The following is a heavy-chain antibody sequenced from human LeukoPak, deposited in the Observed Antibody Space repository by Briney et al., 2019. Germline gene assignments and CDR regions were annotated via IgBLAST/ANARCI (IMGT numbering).Heavy chain of an antibody. CDR3: AREGRISGYFDY. CDR2: IIPIFGTA. D-gene: IGHD2-15*01. Sequence: ASVKVSCKASGGTFSSYAICWVRQAPGQGLEWMGGIIPIFGTANYAQKFQGRVTITADESTSTAYMELSSLRSEDTAVYYCAREGRISGYFDYWGQGTLVAVSS. V-gene: IGHV1-69*13. J-gene: IGHJ4*02. CDR1: GGTFSSYA.